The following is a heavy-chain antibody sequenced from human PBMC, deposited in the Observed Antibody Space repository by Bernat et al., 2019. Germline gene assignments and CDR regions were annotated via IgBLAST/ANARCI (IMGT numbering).Heavy chain of an antibody. Sequence: QVQLVESGGGVVQPGRSLRLSCAASGFTFSSYAMHWVRQAPGKGLEWVAVISDDGSNKYYADSVKGRFTISRDNSKNTLYLQMNSLRAEDTAVYYCARDRIHYFDYWGQGTLVTVSS. CDR3: ARDRIHYFDY. V-gene: IGHV3-30*01. J-gene: IGHJ4*02. CDR2: ISDDGSNK. CDR1: GFTFSSYA.